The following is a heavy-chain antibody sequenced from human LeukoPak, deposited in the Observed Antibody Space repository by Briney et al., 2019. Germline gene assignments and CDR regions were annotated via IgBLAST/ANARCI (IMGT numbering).Heavy chain of an antibody. V-gene: IGHV3-43*02. J-gene: IGHJ5*02. Sequence: PGGSLRLSCAASGFTFDDNAMHWVRQPPGEGLEWVSLISGDAFITKFADSVKGRFTVSRDNSKNSLYLEMNSLRTEDTALYFCAHGTGITAGLASWGQGTLVIVSS. CDR2: ISGDAFIT. CDR3: AHGTGITAGLAS. D-gene: IGHD1-14*01. CDR1: GFTFDDNA.